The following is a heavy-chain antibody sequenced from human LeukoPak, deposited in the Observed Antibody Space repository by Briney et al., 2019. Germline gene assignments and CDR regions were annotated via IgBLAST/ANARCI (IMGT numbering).Heavy chain of an antibody. J-gene: IGHJ4*02. CDR1: GFTFSSYG. V-gene: IGHV3-30*18. D-gene: IGHD3-10*01. CDR3: AKDLEADYGSGSYYRGG. Sequence: GGSLRLSCAASGFTFSSYGMHWVRQAPGKGLEWVAVISYDGSNKYYADSVKGRFTISRDNSKNTLYLQMNSLRAEDTAVYYCAKDLEADYGSGSYYRGGWGQGTLVTVSS. CDR2: ISYDGSNK.